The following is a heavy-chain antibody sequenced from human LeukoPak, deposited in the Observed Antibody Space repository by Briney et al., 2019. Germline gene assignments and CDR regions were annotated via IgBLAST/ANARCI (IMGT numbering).Heavy chain of an antibody. CDR3: ATPNSSGFYFSIRFDY. CDR2: MSGSGGTT. D-gene: IGHD3-22*01. V-gene: IGHV3-23*01. Sequence: GGSLRLSCTASGFTFSSYAMSWVRQAPGKGLEWVSVMSGSGGTTYYADSVKGRFTVSRDNSKNTLYLRMNSLRAEDTAVYYCATPNSSGFYFSIRFDYWGQGTLVTVSS. J-gene: IGHJ4*02. CDR1: GFTFSSYA.